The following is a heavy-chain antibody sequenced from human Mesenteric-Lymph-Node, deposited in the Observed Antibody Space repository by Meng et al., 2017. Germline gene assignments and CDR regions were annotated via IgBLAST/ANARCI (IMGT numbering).Heavy chain of an antibody. CDR1: GGSVSSGSYY. J-gene: IGHJ4*02. Sequence: GSLRLSCTVSGGSVSSGSYYWSWIRQPPGKGLEWIGYIYYSGSTNYNPSLKSRVTISVDTSKNQFSLKLSSVTAADTAVYYCARESTKPAYFDYWGQGTLVTVSS. V-gene: IGHV4-61*01. CDR2: IYYSGST. CDR3: ARESTKPAYFDY.